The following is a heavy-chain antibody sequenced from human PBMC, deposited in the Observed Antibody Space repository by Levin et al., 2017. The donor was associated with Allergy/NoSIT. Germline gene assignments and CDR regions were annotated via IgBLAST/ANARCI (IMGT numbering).Heavy chain of an antibody. CDR1: YGSLSGYY. J-gene: IGHJ4*02. CDR2: INDSGGT. Sequence: ASETLSLTCAVYYGSLSGYYWTWIRQSPGKGLEWIGEINDSGGTDHNPSLKSRVTMSLDTSKNQFSLKLRSVTAAAAAIYYCARSADYGDSFDYWGQGTLVTVSS. D-gene: IGHD4/OR15-4a*01. V-gene: IGHV4-34*01. CDR3: ARSADYGDSFDY.